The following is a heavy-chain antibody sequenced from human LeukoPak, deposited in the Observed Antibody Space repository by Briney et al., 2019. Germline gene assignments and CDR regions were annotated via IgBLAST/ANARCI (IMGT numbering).Heavy chain of an antibody. CDR2: IYTSGST. D-gene: IGHD3-3*01. V-gene: IGHV4-4*07. CDR1: GGSISSYY. J-gene: IGHJ6*03. Sequence: SETLSLTCTVSGGSISSYYWSWIRQPAGKGLEWIGRIYTSGSTNYNPSLKSRVTISVDTSKNQFSLKLSSVTAADTAVYYCARYRWNDFWSGYSRYYYYYMDVWGKGTTVTVSS. CDR3: ARYRWNDFWSGYSRYYYYYMDV.